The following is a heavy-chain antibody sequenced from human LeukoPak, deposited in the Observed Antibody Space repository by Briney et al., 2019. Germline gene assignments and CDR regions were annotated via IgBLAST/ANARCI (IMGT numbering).Heavy chain of an antibody. CDR2: IYHSGST. CDR3: ARPVTTLGLDAFDI. CDR1: GYSISSGYY. J-gene: IGHJ3*02. D-gene: IGHD4-17*01. Sequence: SETLSLTCAVSGYSISSGYYWGWIRQPPGKGLEWIGSIYHSGSTYYNPSLKSRVTISVDTSKNQFSLKLSSVTAADTAVYYCARPVTTLGLDAFDIWGPGTMVTVSS. V-gene: IGHV4-38-2*01.